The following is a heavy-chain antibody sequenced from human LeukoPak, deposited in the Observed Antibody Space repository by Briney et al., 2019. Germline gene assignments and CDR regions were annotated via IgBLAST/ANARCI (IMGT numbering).Heavy chain of an antibody. D-gene: IGHD1-26*01. V-gene: IGHV3-30-3*01. J-gene: IGHJ4*02. CDR3: AREMKSIVGATKDY. CDR1: GFTFSSYA. CDR2: ISYDGSNK. Sequence: GRPLRLSCAASGFTFSSYAMHWVRQAPGKGLEWVAVISYDGSNKYYADSVKGRFTISRDNSKNTLYLQMNSLGAEDTAVYYCAREMKSIVGATKDYWGQGTLVTVSS.